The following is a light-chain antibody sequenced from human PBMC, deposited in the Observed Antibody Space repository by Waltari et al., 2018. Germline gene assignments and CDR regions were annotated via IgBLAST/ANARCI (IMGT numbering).Light chain of an antibody. CDR1: NSNIGGNY. J-gene: IGLJ2*01. V-gene: IGLV1-47*01. Sequence: QSVLTQPPSASGTPGQRVTIPCSGSNSNIGGNYVYWYQQLPGTTPKLLISRDNQRPSGVPDRFSGSKSDTSASLAISGLRSEDEADYYCAAWDNSLSGVIFGGGTKLTVL. CDR3: AAWDNSLSGVI. CDR2: RDN.